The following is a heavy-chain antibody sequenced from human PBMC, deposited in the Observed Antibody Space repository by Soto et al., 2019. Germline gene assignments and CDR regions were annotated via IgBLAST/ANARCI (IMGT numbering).Heavy chain of an antibody. D-gene: IGHD3-3*01. J-gene: IGHJ6*03. V-gene: IGHV4-59*01. Sequence: NPSETLALTCTVSGDSISDYYWSWIRQPPGKGLEWIGYIHSSGSNNYNPSLKSRVTMSVDWSKNQFSLKLTSVTAADTAVYYCARAFWNLDHYYMDVWGQGTTVSVSS. CDR1: GDSISDYY. CDR2: IHSSGSN. CDR3: ARAFWNLDHYYMDV.